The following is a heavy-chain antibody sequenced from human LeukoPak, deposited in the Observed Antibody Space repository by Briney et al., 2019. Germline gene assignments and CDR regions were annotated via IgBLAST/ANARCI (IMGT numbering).Heavy chain of an antibody. CDR3: ARAPSRGERLRAFDV. Sequence: GGSLRLSCTASEFSISIYDLHWVRQVPGKGLEYVSTIGTAGDTYYAGSVRGRFFISRDAAKNSWYLQMITLRADDTAVYYCARAPSRGERLRAFDVWGQGTMVTVST. CDR1: EFSISIYD. V-gene: IGHV3-13*01. D-gene: IGHD1-26*01. J-gene: IGHJ3*01. CDR2: IGTAGDT.